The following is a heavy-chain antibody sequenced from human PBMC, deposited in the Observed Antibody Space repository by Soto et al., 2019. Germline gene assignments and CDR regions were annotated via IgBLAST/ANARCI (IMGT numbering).Heavy chain of an antibody. J-gene: IGHJ4*02. Sequence: ASVTVSCQASGYTITSYGISWVRQAPGQGLEWMGWISAYNGNTNYAQKLQGRVTMTTDTSTSTAYMELRSLRSDDTAVYYCARGVKWRYSSDLDYWGQGTLVTVSS. D-gene: IGHD6-19*01. CDR3: ARGVKWRYSSDLDY. CDR2: ISAYNGNT. V-gene: IGHV1-18*01. CDR1: GYTITSYG.